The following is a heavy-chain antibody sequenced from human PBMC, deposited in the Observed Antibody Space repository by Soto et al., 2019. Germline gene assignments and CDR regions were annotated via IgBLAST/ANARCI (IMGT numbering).Heavy chain of an antibody. CDR2: ITSRSSYT. CDR3: AKAYYYDSSGYFKVLDV. CDR1: GFTLNDYY. D-gene: IGHD3-22*01. V-gene: IGHV3-11*03. J-gene: IGHJ6*02. Sequence: PGGSLRLSCAASGFTLNDYYMSWFRRAPGKGLEWVSYITSRSSYTNYADSVRGRFTISRDNAKNTLYLQMNSLRAEDTAVYYCAKAYYYDSSGYFKVLDVWGQGTTVTVSS.